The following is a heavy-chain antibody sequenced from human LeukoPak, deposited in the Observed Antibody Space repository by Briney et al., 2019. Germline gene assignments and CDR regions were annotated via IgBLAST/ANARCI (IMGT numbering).Heavy chain of an antibody. J-gene: IGHJ4*02. CDR2: IFYSGST. CDR1: GGSISTSNYY. D-gene: IGHD5-24*01. CDR3: ARSLEMATIGPYDY. Sequence: HPSETLSLTCTVSGGSISTSNYYWGWIRQPPGKGLEWIGNIFYSGSTYYSPSLKSRVTISLDTSRNQFSLKLSSVTAADTAVYYCARSLEMATIGPYDYWGQGTLVTVSS. V-gene: IGHV4-39*07.